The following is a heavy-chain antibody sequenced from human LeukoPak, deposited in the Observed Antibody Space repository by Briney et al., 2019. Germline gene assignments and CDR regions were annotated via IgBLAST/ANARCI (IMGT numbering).Heavy chain of an antibody. CDR3: ARRYDNFDR. J-gene: IGHJ4*02. D-gene: IGHD3-9*01. Sequence: SETLSLTCTVSGGSISSYYWSWIRQPPGKGLEWIGYIYYSGSTNYNPSLKSRVTISVDTSKNQFSLKLSSVTAADTAVYYCARRYDNFDRWGQGTLVTVYS. CDR2: IYYSGST. CDR1: GGSISSYY. V-gene: IGHV4-59*08.